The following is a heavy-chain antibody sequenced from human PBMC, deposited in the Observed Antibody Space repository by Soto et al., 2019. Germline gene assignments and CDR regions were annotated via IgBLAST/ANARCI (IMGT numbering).Heavy chain of an antibody. D-gene: IGHD2-2*01. J-gene: IGHJ6*03. CDR2: INHSGST. CDR1: GGSFSGYY. Sequence: PSETLSVTCAVYGGSFSGYYWSWIRQNPGKGLEWIGEINHSGSTNYNPSLKSRVTISVDTSKNQFSLKLSSVTAADTAVYYCARDPPGRIGYCSSTSCWKVRHYYYYMDVWGKGTTVTVSS. V-gene: IGHV4-34*01. CDR3: ARDPPGRIGYCSSTSCWKVRHYYYYMDV.